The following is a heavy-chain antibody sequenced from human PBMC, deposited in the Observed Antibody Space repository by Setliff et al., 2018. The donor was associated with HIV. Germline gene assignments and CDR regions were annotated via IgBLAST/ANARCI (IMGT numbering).Heavy chain of an antibody. CDR1: GGSISSSSYY. D-gene: IGHD2-15*01. CDR2: IYYSGSA. CDR3: ARHHYSNWFDP. V-gene: IGHV4-39*01. J-gene: IGHJ5*02. Sequence: SETLSLTCTVSGGSISSSSYYWGWIRQPPGKGLEWIGSIYYSGSAYYNPSLKSRVTISVDTSKNQFSLKLSSVTAADTAVYYCARHHYSNWFDPWGQGTLVTVSS.